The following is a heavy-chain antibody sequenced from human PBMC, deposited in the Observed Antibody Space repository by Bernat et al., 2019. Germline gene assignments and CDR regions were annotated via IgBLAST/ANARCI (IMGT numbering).Heavy chain of an antibody. D-gene: IGHD2-15*01. J-gene: IGHJ4*02. CDR1: GFSFSDSW. Sequence: EVQLVESGGALAQPGGSLRLSCAGSGFSFSDSWMTWVRQTPGKGLERVAGINPDGSARSYVDSVKGRFTISRDNAKSSVDLQMDNLRADDSAVYFCARDRVYSCFDYWGQGTLVTVSS. V-gene: IGHV3-7*01. CDR2: INPDGSAR. CDR3: ARDRVYSCFDY.